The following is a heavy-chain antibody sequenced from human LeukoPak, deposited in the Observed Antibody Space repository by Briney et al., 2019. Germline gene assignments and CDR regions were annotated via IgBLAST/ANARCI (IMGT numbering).Heavy chain of an antibody. D-gene: IGHD3-10*01. Sequence: GGSLRLSCAASGFTFSSYWMSWVRQAPGKGLEWVANIKQDGSEKYYVDSVKGRFTISRDNAKNSLYLQLNSLTAEDTAVYYCARVMSSGSPLDYWGQGTLVTVSS. CDR3: ARVMSSGSPLDY. J-gene: IGHJ4*02. V-gene: IGHV3-7*05. CDR1: GFTFSSYW. CDR2: IKQDGSEK.